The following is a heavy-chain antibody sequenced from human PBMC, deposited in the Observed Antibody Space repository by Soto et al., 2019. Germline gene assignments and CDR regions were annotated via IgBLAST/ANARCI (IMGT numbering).Heavy chain of an antibody. D-gene: IGHD5-18*01. V-gene: IGHV1-3*05. CDR1: GYTFTSYA. J-gene: IGHJ6*02. Sequence: QVQLVQSGAEEKKPGASVKDSCKASGYTFTSYAMHWVRQAPGQRLEGMGWINAGNGNTKYSQKCQGRVTIPRDTSASTAYMELSSLRSEDTAVYYCARDLDTAMARVPLNYYYGMDVWGQGTTVTVSS. CDR3: ARDLDTAMARVPLNYYYGMDV. CDR2: INAGNGNT.